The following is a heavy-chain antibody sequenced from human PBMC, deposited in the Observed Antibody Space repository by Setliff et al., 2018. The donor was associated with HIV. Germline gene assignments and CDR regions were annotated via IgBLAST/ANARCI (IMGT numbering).Heavy chain of an antibody. CDR2: ISSSSSYI. V-gene: IGHV3-21*04. D-gene: IGHD3-10*01. CDR1: GFTFSSYA. J-gene: IGHJ5*02. CDR3: ARDYFPPHVPPLDP. Sequence: GGSLRLSCASSGFTFSSYAMNWVRQAPGKGLEWVSSISSSSSYIYYADSVKGRFTISRDNAKNSLYLQMNSLRAEDTAVYYCARDYFPPHVPPLDPWGQGTLVTVSS.